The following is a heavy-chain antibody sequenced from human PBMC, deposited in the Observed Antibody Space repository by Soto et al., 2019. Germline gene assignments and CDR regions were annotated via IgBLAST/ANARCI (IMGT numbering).Heavy chain of an antibody. V-gene: IGHV5-51*01. CDR3: AILALIRGTARDYDYYGMDV. CDR1: GYSFTIYW. D-gene: IGHD3-10*01. J-gene: IGHJ6*04. Sequence: GETLKISCKGSGYSFTIYWIGWVRQMPGKGPEWMGIIYPGDSDTRYSPSFQGQVTISADKSISTAYLQWSSLKASDTDMYYCAILALIRGTARDYDYYGMDVWGEGTTVTVST. CDR2: IYPGDSDT.